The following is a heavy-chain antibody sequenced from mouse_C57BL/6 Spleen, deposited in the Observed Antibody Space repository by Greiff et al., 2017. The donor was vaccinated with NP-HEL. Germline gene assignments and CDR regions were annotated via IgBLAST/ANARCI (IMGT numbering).Heavy chain of an antibody. CDR2: IYPGDGDT. CDR3: ARGRVLREAMDY. J-gene: IGHJ4*01. V-gene: IGHV1-82*01. Sequence: QVQLKESGPELVKPGASVKISCKASGYAFSSSWMNWVKQRPGKGLEWIGRIYPGDGDTNYNGKFKGKATLTADKSSSTAYMQLSSLTSEDSAVYFCARGRVLREAMDYWGQGTSVTVSS. D-gene: IGHD1-1*01. CDR1: GYAFSSSW.